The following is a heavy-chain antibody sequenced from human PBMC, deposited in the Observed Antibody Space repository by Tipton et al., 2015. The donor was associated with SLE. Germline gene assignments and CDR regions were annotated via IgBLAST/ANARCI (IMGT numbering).Heavy chain of an antibody. CDR2: IYSDGTT. Sequence: SLRLSCAASGFTLRNYAMSWVRQAPGKGLEWVSVIYSDGTTDYSDSVKGRFTISRDNSKNTLYLQMNSLRAEDTAVYFCAKSGSSQSDYWGQATLASVS. V-gene: IGHV3-23*03. CDR1: GFTLRNYA. CDR3: AKSGSSQSDY. D-gene: IGHD5-12*01. J-gene: IGHJ4*02.